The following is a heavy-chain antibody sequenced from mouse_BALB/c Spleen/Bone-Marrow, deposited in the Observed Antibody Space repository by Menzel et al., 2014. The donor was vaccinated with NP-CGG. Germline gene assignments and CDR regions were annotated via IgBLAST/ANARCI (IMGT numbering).Heavy chain of an antibody. D-gene: IGHD2-4*01. Sequence: VQRVESGAEFVMPGASVKMSCKASGYTFTDKWMHWVKQRPGQGLEGIGAIDTSDSYINYNQKFKGKASLTVDASSSTAYMHLSSLTSDDSAVYYCARGGHDFSLDYWGQGTSVIVSS. CDR3: ARGGHDFSLDY. CDR1: GYTFTDKW. J-gene: IGHJ4*01. V-gene: IGHV1-69*01. CDR2: IDTSDSYI.